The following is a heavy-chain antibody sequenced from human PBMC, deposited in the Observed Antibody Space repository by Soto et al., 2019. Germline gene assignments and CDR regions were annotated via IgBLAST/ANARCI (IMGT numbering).Heavy chain of an antibody. J-gene: IGHJ3*02. V-gene: IGHV1-3*01. Sequence: ASVKVSCKASGYTFTSYAMHWVRQAPGQRLEWMGWINAGNGNTKYSQKFQGRVTITRDTSASTAYMELSSLRSEDTAVYYCARVVQQQLVYDAFDIWGQGTMVTVSS. CDR3: ARVVQQQLVYDAFDI. D-gene: IGHD6-13*01. CDR1: GYTFTSYA. CDR2: INAGNGNT.